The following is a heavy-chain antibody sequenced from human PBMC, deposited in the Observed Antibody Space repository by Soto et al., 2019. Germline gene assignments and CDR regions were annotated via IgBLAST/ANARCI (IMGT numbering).Heavy chain of an antibody. CDR2: IKQDGSEK. D-gene: IGHD5-18*01. J-gene: IGHJ4*02. CDR1: GFTFSSYW. CDR3: ARGGGQYSPWPKRLYYFDY. V-gene: IGHV3-7*01. Sequence: GGSLRLSCAASGFTFSSYWMSWVRQAPGKGLEWVANIKQDGSEKYYVDSVKGRFTISRDNAKNSLYLQMNSLRAEDTAVYYCARGGGQYSPWPKRLYYFDYWGQGTLVTVSS.